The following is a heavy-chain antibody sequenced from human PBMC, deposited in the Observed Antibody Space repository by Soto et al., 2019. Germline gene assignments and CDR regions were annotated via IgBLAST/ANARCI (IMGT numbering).Heavy chain of an antibody. CDR3: ARDVSSDTTGFRGYDL. V-gene: IGHV1-69*01. CDR2: FIPIFVSA. J-gene: IGHJ4*02. D-gene: IGHD3-10*01. Sequence: QLHLVQSGAEVKKAGSSVKVSCKASGGTVSSYAITWVRQAPGKGLEWMGVFIPIFVSAHYAPKFQGRITXTADESTSXAYMELSGLTSEDTAIYYCARDVSSDTTGFRGYDLWGQGTQVTVSS. CDR1: GGTVSSYA.